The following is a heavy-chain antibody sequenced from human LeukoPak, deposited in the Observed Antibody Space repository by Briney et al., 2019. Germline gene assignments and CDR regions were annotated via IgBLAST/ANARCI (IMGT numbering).Heavy chain of an antibody. D-gene: IGHD6-13*01. CDR2: INHSGST. V-gene: IGHV4-34*01. Sequence: SETLSLTCAVYGGSFSGYYWSWIRQPPGKGLEWIGEINHSGSTNYNPSLKSRVTISVDTSKNQFSLKLSSVTAADTAVYYCARATYSSSWFHWGQGTLVTVSS. CDR1: GGSFSGYY. J-gene: IGHJ4*02. CDR3: ARATYSSSWFH.